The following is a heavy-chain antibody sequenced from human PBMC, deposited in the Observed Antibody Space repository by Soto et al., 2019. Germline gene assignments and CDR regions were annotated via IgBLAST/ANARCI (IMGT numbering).Heavy chain of an antibody. Sequence: QTGGSLRLSCAASGFTFSSYGMHWVRQAPGKGLEWVAVIWYDGSNKYYADSVKGRFTISRDNSKNTLYLQMNSLRAEDTAVYYCARVFGRGSSSPRAVDYWGQGTLVTVSS. CDR2: IWYDGSNK. D-gene: IGHD6-6*01. CDR3: ARVFGRGSSSPRAVDY. J-gene: IGHJ4*02. V-gene: IGHV3-33*01. CDR1: GFTFSSYG.